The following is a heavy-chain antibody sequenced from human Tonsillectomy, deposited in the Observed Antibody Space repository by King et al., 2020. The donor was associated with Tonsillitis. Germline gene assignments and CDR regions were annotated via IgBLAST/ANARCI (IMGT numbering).Heavy chain of an antibody. CDR3: ARAISSSFTYGMDV. V-gene: IGHV4-30-2*01. CDR1: GGSINSGGYS. J-gene: IGHJ6*02. CDR2: IYHSGST. D-gene: IGHD6-6*01. Sequence: LQLQESGSGLVKPSQTLSLTCAVSGGSINSGGYSWSWIRQPPGKGLEWIGYIYHSGSTYYNPSLKSRVTISVDRSKNQFSLKLSSVTAADTALYYCARAISSSFTYGMDVWGQGTTVTVSS.